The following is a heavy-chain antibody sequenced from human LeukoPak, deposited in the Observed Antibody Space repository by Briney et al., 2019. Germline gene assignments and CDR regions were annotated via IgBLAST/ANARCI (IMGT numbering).Heavy chain of an antibody. V-gene: IGHV3-33*01. CDR2: IWYDGSNK. Sequence: GGSLRLSCAASGFTFSSYGMHWVRQAPGKGLEWVAVIWYDGSNKYYADSVKGRFTISRDNSKNTLYLQMNSLRAEDTAVYYCARLSSSWEYYYYYGMDVWGQGTTVTVSS. J-gene: IGHJ6*02. CDR1: GFTFSSYG. CDR3: ARLSSSWEYYYYYGMDV. D-gene: IGHD6-13*01.